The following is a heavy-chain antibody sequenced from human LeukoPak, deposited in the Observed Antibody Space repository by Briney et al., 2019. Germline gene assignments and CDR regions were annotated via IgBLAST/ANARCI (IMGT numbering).Heavy chain of an antibody. Sequence: SETLSLTCTVSGVSISTTSYYWGWIRQTPGKGLEWIGSMLYRGSTYYSPSLRSRVIISVDASKSQFFLTLSAVTAADTAVYYCARQSYYGSGYIDYWGQGTLVTVSS. CDR3: ARQSYYGSGYIDY. V-gene: IGHV4-39*01. J-gene: IGHJ4*02. CDR1: GVSISTTSYY. D-gene: IGHD3-10*01. CDR2: MLYRGST.